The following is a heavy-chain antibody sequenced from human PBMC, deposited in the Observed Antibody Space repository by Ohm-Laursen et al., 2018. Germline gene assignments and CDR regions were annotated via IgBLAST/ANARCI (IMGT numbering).Heavy chain of an antibody. J-gene: IGHJ6*02. CDR2: INQSGST. V-gene: IGHV4-34*01. CDR3: ARGSGFFKLDV. CDR1: GESSSGYF. Sequence: SETLSLTCAVNGESSSGYFWNWIRQPPGKGLGWIGEINQSGSTKYNPSLKRRVTLSADSSNSQFSLRLTSVTAADTATYYCARGSGFFKLDVWGQGTTVTVSS. D-gene: IGHD6-19*01.